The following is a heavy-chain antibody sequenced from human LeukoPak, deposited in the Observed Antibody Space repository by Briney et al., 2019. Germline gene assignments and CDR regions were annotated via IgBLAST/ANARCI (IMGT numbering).Heavy chain of an antibody. D-gene: IGHD5-18*01. CDR2: IYYSGST. CDR1: GGSISSGSHH. J-gene: IGHJ4*02. Sequence: SQTLSLTCTVSGGSISSGSHHWSWIRQPPGKGLEWIGYIYYSGSTNYNPSLKSRVTISVDTSKNQFSLKLSSVTAADTAVYYCARSDTAMVTFDYWGQGTLVTVSS. CDR3: ARSDTAMVTFDY. V-gene: IGHV4-61*01.